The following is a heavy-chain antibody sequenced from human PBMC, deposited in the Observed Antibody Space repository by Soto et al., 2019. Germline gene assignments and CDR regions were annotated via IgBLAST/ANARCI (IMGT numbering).Heavy chain of an antibody. V-gene: IGHV3-48*02. J-gene: IGHJ4*02. D-gene: IGHD6-6*01. CDR1: GFTFSSYS. Sequence: GGSLRLSCAGSGFTFSSYSMNWVRQAPGRGLEWVSHISSSGSSKYYADSVRGRFTISRDSAKNSLYLQMNSLRDEDTAVYYCARVGPYSSSSVDYWGQGTLVTV. CDR3: ARVGPYSSSSVDY. CDR2: ISSSGSSK.